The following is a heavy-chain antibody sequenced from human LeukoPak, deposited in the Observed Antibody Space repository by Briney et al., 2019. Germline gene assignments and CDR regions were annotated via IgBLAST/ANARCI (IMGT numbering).Heavy chain of an antibody. V-gene: IGHV4-30-4*08. J-gene: IGHJ4*02. CDR1: GGSISSGNYY. CDR2: IYYSRST. D-gene: IGHD3-22*01. Sequence: SQTLSLTCTVSGGSISSGNYYWSWIRQPPGKGLEWIGYIYYSRSTYYNPSLKSRVTISVDTSKTQFSLKLSSVTAADTAVYYCARGSPYDSSGNFDYWGQGTLVTVSS. CDR3: ARGSPYDSSGNFDY.